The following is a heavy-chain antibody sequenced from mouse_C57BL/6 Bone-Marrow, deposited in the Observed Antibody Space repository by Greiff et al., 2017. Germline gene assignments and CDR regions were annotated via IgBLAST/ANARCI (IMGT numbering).Heavy chain of an antibody. J-gene: IGHJ3*01. V-gene: IGHV14-4*01. D-gene: IGHD2-1*01. Sequence: VQLQQSGAELVRPGASVKLSCTASGFNIKDDYMHWVKRRPEQGLEWIGWIDPENGDTEYASKFQGKATITADTSSNTAYLQLSGLTSEDTAVYYCTPYGNSFAYWGQGTLVTVSA. CDR2: IDPENGDT. CDR3: TPYGNSFAY. CDR1: GFNIKDDY.